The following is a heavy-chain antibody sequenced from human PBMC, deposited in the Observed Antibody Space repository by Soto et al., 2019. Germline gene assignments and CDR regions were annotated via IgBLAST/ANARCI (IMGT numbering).Heavy chain of an antibody. D-gene: IGHD6-19*01. J-gene: IGHJ3*02. CDR1: GFTFSSYD. Sequence: GSLRLSCAASGFTFSSYDMHWVRQATGKGLEWVSAIGTAGDTYYPGSVKGRFTISRENAKNSLYLQMNSLRAGDTAVYYCAREKVAVAGPRGAFDIWGQGTMVTVSS. V-gene: IGHV3-13*01. CDR3: AREKVAVAGPRGAFDI. CDR2: IGTAGDT.